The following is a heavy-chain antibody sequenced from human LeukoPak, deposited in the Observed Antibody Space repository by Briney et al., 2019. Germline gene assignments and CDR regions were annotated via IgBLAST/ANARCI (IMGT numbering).Heavy chain of an antibody. D-gene: IGHD4-17*01. V-gene: IGHV3-53*04. CDR1: GFTGSSNY. J-gene: IGHJ4*02. Sequence: PGGSLRLSRAATGFTGSSNYRSWVRPAPWKGLEVGSVIYSGGSTYYAAPVNGRFTISRHNSKNTLYLQMNSLRAEDTVVYYCARGEYPTVTTDWGQGTLVTVFS. CDR2: IYSGGST. CDR3: ARGEYPTVTTD.